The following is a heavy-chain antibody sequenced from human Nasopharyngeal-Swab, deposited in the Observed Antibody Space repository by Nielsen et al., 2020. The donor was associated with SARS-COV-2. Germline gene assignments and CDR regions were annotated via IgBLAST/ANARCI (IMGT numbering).Heavy chain of an antibody. CDR3: ARNYYDFWSGYPGDYYYYGMDV. V-gene: IGHV1-46*01. Sequence: WVRQAPGQGLEWMGIINPSGGSTSYAQKFQGRVTMTRDTSTSTVYMELISLRSEDTAVYYCARNYYDFWSGYPGDYYYYGMDVWGQGTTVTVSS. J-gene: IGHJ6*02. D-gene: IGHD3-3*01. CDR2: INPSGGST.